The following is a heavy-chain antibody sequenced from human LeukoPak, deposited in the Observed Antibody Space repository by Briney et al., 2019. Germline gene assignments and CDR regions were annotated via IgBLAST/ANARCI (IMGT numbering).Heavy chain of an antibody. CDR2: IYYSGST. Sequence: SQTLSLTCTVSGGSISSGDYYWSWSRQPPGKGLEWIGYIYYSGSTYYNPSLKSRVTISVDTSKNQFSLKLSSVTAADTAVYYCAREVVVVVAAQNYGMDVWAKGPRSPSP. D-gene: IGHD2-15*01. CDR1: GGSISSGDYY. CDR3: AREVVVVVAAQNYGMDV. J-gene: IGHJ6*02. V-gene: IGHV4-30-4*01.